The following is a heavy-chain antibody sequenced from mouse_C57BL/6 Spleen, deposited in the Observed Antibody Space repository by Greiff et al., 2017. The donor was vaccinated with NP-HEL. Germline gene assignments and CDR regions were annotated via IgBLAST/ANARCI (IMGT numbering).Heavy chain of an antibody. D-gene: IGHD1-1*01. V-gene: IGHV3-6*01. CDR3: ARDYGSSQFAY. CDR2: ISYDGSN. Sequence: EVQLQESGPGLVKPSQSLSLTCSVTGYSITSGYYWNWIRQFPGNKLEWMGYISYDGSNKYNPSLKNRISITRDTSKNQFFLKLNSVTTEDTATYYCARDYGSSQFAYWGQGTLVTVSA. J-gene: IGHJ3*01. CDR1: GYSITSGYY.